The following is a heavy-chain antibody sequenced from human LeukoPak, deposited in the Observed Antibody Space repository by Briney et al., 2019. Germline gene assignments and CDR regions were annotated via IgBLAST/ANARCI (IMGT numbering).Heavy chain of an antibody. CDR2: INRSGST. CDR1: GGSFSGYY. D-gene: IGHD3-10*01. CDR3: ARGPHFGLWFGELSAPTHFDY. Sequence: SSETLSLTCAVYGGSFSGYYWSWIRQPPGKGLEWIGEINRSGSTNYNPSLKSRVTISVDTSKNQFSLKLSSVTAADTAVYYCARGPHFGLWFGELSAPTHFDYWGQGTLVTVSS. J-gene: IGHJ4*02. V-gene: IGHV4-34*01.